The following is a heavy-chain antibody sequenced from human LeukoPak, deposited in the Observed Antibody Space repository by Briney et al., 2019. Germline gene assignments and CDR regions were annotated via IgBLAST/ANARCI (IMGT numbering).Heavy chain of an antibody. Sequence: ASVKVSCKASGYTFTGYYMHWVRQAPGQGLEWMGWINPNSGGTNYAQKFQGRVTMTRDTSISTAYMELSRLRSDDTAVYYCARRVGYSSSWSLTSYYYYYYYMDVWGKGTTVTISS. J-gene: IGHJ6*03. CDR2: INPNSGGT. CDR3: ARRVGYSSSWSLTSYYYYYYYMDV. V-gene: IGHV1-2*02. D-gene: IGHD6-13*01. CDR1: GYTFTGYY.